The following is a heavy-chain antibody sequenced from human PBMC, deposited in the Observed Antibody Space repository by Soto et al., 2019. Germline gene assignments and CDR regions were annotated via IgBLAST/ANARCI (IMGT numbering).Heavy chain of an antibody. CDR1: GFTFNHYW. CDR3: ATHSFDNLSAGDS. CDR2: VKQDGSEK. D-gene: IGHD5-18*01. V-gene: IGHV3-7*01. J-gene: IGHJ4*02. Sequence: EVQVVESGGGLVQPGGSLRLSCATSGFTFNHYWMAWVRQAPGKGLEWVASVKQDGSEKFYVDSVKGRFTISRDNAKNSVDLQMNSLRAEDTAVYSCATHSFDNLSAGDSWGQGTLVTVSS.